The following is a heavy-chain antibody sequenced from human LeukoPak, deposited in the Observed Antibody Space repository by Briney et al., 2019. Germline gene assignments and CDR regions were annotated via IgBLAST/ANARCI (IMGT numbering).Heavy chain of an antibody. CDR2: IIPIFGTA. D-gene: IGHD5-24*01. CDR3: ARAGMATIWGAFDI. Sequence: SVTVSCKASGGTFSSYAISWVRQAPGQGLEWMGGIIPIFGTANYAQKFQGRVTITTDESTSTAYMELSSLRSEDTAVYYCARAGMATIWGAFDIWGQGTMVTVSS. CDR1: GGTFSSYA. V-gene: IGHV1-69*05. J-gene: IGHJ3*02.